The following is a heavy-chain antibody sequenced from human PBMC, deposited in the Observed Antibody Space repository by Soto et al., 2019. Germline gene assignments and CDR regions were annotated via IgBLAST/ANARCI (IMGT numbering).Heavy chain of an antibody. CDR1: GFTFSSYW. J-gene: IGHJ4*02. D-gene: IGHD2-8*02. V-gene: IGHV3-7*01. CDR2: IKQDGSEK. CDR3: ARATGGECQFDF. Sequence: GGSLRLSCAASGFTFSSYWMSWVRQTPERGLEWVANIKQDGSEKYYVDSVKGRFTISRDNAKNSLYLQLNSLRAEDTAVYFCARATGGECQFDFWGQGALVTVSS.